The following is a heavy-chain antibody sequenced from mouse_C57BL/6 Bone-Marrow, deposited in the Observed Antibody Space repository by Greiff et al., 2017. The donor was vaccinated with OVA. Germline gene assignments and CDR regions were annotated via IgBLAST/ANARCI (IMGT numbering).Heavy chain of an antibody. V-gene: IGHV6-3*01. CDR2: IRLKSDNYAT. J-gene: IGHJ3*01. CDR3: TGPPNWAFAY. D-gene: IGHD4-1*01. Sequence: EVKLEESGGGLVQPGGSMKLSCVASGFTFSNYWMNWVRQSPEKGLEWVAQIRLKSDNYATHYAESVKGRFTISRDDSKSSVYLQMNNLRAEDTGIDYCTGPPNWAFAYWGQGTLVTVSA. CDR1: GFTFSNYW.